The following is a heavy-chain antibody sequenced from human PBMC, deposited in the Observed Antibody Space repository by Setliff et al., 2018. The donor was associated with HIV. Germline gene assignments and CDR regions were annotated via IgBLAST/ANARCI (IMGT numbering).Heavy chain of an antibody. CDR1: GGSITGYY. Sequence: SETLSLTCTVSGGSITGYYWSWIRQPPGTGLEWIGSFYHSTTYYNPSLKSRVTISVDTSKNQFSLKLSSVTAADTAVYYCARDPPGYGDSKDYWGQGKLVTVSS. V-gene: IGHV4-59*12. CDR3: ARDPPGYGDSKDY. J-gene: IGHJ4*02. CDR2: FYHSTT. D-gene: IGHD4-17*01.